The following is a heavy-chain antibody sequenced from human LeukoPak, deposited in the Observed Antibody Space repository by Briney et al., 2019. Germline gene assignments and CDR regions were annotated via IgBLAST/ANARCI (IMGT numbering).Heavy chain of an antibody. J-gene: IGHJ6*02. CDR3: ARDQLLAPYYYYGMDV. CDR1: GFTFSSYE. Sequence: GGSPRLSCAASGFTFSSYEMNWVRQAPGKGLEWVSYISSSGSTIYYADSVKGRFTISRDNAKNSLYLQMNSLRAEDTAVYYCARDQLLAPYYYYGMDVWGQGTTVTVSS. V-gene: IGHV3-48*03. D-gene: IGHD2-2*01. CDR2: ISSSGSTI.